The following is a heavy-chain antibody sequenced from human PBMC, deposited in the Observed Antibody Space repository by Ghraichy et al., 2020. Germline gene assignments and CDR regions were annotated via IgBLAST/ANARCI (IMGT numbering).Heavy chain of an antibody. D-gene: IGHD6-13*01. CDR3: AKGISSWPVGRGVYFDY. CDR1: GFTFSSYA. CDR2: ISGSGGST. V-gene: IGHV3-23*01. J-gene: IGHJ4*02. Sequence: GGSLRLSCAASGFTFSSYAMSWVRQAPGKGLEWVSAISGSGGSTYYADSVKGRFTISRDNSKNTLYLQMNSLRAEDTAVYYCAKGISSWPVGRGVYFDYWGQGTLVTVSS.